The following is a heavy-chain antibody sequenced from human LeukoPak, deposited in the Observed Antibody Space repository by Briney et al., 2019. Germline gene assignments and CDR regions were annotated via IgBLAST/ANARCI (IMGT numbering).Heavy chain of an antibody. Sequence: SETLSLTCTASGGSISSSSYYWGWIRQPPGKGLEWIGSIYYSGSTYYNPSLKSRVTISVDTSKNQFSLKLSSVTAADTAVYYCARRDGDYQNFDYWGRGTLVTVSS. CDR3: ARRDGDYQNFDY. D-gene: IGHD4-17*01. V-gene: IGHV4-39*01. J-gene: IGHJ4*02. CDR2: IYYSGST. CDR1: GGSISSSSYY.